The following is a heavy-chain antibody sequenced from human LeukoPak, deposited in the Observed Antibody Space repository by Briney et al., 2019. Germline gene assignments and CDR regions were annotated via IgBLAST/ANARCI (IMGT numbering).Heavy chain of an antibody. CDR3: ATYEILTGRSDY. D-gene: IGHD3-9*01. CDR2: IDPRDSYT. Sequence: GESLKISCKGSGYSFTSYWITWVRQMPGKGLEWMGRIDPRDSYTNYSPSFQGHVTISADKSTNTADLQWSSLKASDTAMYYCATYEILTGRSDYWGQGTLVTVSS. J-gene: IGHJ4*02. V-gene: IGHV5-10-1*01. CDR1: GYSFTSYW.